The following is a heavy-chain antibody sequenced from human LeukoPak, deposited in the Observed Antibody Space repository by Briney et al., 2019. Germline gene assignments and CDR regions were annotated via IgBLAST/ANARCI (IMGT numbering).Heavy chain of an antibody. D-gene: IGHD3-22*01. J-gene: IGHJ4*02. V-gene: IGHV3-21*06. Sequence: GGSLRLSCAASGFTFSNYNMNWVRQAPGKGLEWVSSINTVASYIYYADSVMGRFTISRDNAKNSLYLQMNSLRAEDTGVYYCARLRRNSDKSGFYYYYDYWGQGTLVTVSS. CDR3: ARLRRNSDKSGFYYYYDY. CDR1: GFTFSNYN. CDR2: INTVASYI.